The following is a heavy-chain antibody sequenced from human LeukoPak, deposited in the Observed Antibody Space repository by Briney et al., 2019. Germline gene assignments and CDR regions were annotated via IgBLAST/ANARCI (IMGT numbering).Heavy chain of an antibody. D-gene: IGHD3-10*01. V-gene: IGHV1-2*06. CDR3: ARVLRITMVRGADTFDY. J-gene: IGHJ4*02. Sequence: ASVKVSCKASGYTFTGYYMHWVRQAPGQGLEWMGRINPNSGGTNYAQKFQGRVTMTRDTSISTAYMELSRLRSDDTAVYYGARVLRITMVRGADTFDYWGQGTLVTVSS. CDR2: INPNSGGT. CDR1: GYTFTGYY.